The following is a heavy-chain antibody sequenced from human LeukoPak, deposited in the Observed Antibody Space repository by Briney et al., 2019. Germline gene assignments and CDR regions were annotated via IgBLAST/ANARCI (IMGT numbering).Heavy chain of an antibody. J-gene: IGHJ4*02. CDR1: GGSFSGYY. D-gene: IGHD5-18*01. V-gene: IGHV4-34*01. CDR2: INHSGST. CDR3: ARCGSYGCRH. Sequence: PSETLSLTCAVYGGSFSGYYWSWIRQPPGKGLEWIGEINHSGSTNYNPSLKSRVTISVDTSKNQFSLKLSSVTAADTAVYYCARCGSYGCRHWGQGTLVTVSS.